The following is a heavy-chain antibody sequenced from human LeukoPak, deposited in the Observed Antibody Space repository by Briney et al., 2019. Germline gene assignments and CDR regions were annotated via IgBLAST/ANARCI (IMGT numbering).Heavy chain of an antibody. CDR1: GFTFSSYG. D-gene: IGHD2-15*01. V-gene: IGHV3-48*01. J-gene: IGHJ4*02. CDR2: ISSSGTTI. Sequence: QSGGSLRLSAAASGFTFSSYGMSWLRQAPGKGLEWISYISSSGTTIYYADSVKGRFTISRDNAKNSLSLQMNSLRAEDTAVYYCARDFGSGRWWFDYWGRGTLVTVSS. CDR3: ARDFGSGRWWFDY.